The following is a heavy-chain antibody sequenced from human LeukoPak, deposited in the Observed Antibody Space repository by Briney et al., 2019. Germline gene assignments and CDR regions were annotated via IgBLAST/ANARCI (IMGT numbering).Heavy chain of an antibody. CDR1: GGSISSSSYY. D-gene: IGHD2-2*01. J-gene: IGHJ4*02. Sequence: PSETLSLTCTVSGGSISSSSYYWGWIRQPPGKGLEWIGSIYYSGSTYYNPSLKSRVTISVDRSKNQFSLKLSSVTAADTAVYYCARDTVGVPAATRSFDYWGQGTLVTVSS. CDR3: ARDTVGVPAATRSFDY. CDR2: IYYSGST. V-gene: IGHV4-39*07.